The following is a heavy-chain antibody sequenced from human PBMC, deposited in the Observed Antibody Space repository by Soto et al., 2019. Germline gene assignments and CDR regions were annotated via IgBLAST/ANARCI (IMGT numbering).Heavy chain of an antibody. Sequence: TLSLTCTVSGAFISGYYWSWIRQPAGKGLEWIGRIYTSGSTKYSPSLKSRATMSVDTSKKQFSLKLNSVTAADTAVYYCARESTVAGTDNWFDSWGQGTLVTVSS. CDR1: GAFISGYY. V-gene: IGHV4-4*07. CDR3: ARESTVAGTDNWFDS. CDR2: IYTSGST. J-gene: IGHJ5*01. D-gene: IGHD6-13*01.